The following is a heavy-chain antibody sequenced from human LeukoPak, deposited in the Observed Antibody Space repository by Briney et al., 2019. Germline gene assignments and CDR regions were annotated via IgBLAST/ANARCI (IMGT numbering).Heavy chain of an antibody. CDR1: GFTFGSSA. D-gene: IGHD6-13*01. CDR3: AKESAGAGRSYFDY. CDR2: VSGSGGYT. J-gene: IGHJ4*02. Sequence: GGSLRLSCEASGFTFGSSAMSWVRQAPGKGLEWVSGVSGSGGYTYYADSMKGRFTISRDNSKNTLYLQMNSLRAEDTALYYCAKESAGAGRSYFDYWGQGTLVTVSS. V-gene: IGHV3-23*01.